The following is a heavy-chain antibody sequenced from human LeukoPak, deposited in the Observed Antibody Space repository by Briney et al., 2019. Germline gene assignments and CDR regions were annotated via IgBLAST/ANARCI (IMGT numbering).Heavy chain of an antibody. CDR2: IYYSGST. J-gene: IGHJ4*02. D-gene: IGHD2-2*01. V-gene: IGHV4-59*01. CDR1: GGSISSYY. Sequence: KPSETLSLTCTVSGGSISSYYWSWIRQPAGKGLEWIGYIYYSGSTNYNPSPKSRVTISVDTSKNQFSLKLSSVTAADTAVYYCARDHGTSSPFDYWGQGTLVTVSS. CDR3: ARDHGTSSPFDY.